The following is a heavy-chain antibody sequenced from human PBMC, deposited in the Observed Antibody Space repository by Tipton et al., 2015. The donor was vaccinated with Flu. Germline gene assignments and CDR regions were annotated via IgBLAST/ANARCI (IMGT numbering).Heavy chain of an antibody. CDR3: ARGKPESRYSTSFYFDY. V-gene: IGHV6-1*01. Sequence: GLVKPSQTLSVTCAISGDTVSSSSVAWNWIRQSPSRGLEWLGRTYYRSKWFNDYAVSVKSRITIDPDTSKNQFSLHLNSVTPEDTAVYYCARGKPESRYSTSFYFDYWGQGTLVTVSS. CDR2: TYYRSKWFN. J-gene: IGHJ4*02. CDR1: GDTVSSSSVA. D-gene: IGHD6-6*01.